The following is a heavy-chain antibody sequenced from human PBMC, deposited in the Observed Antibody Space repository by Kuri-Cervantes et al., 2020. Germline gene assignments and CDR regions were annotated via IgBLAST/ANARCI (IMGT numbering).Heavy chain of an antibody. J-gene: IGHJ3*02. CDR3: ARWGQYQLPARMVGAFDI. Sequence: ASVKVSCKASGYTFTSYGISWVRQAPGQGLEWMGWISAYNGNTSYSQKFQGRVTITRDTSASTAYMELSSLRSEDTAVYYCARWGQYQLPARMVGAFDIWGQGTMVTVSS. CDR1: GYTFTSYG. D-gene: IGHD2-2*01. CDR2: ISAYNGNT. V-gene: IGHV1-18*01.